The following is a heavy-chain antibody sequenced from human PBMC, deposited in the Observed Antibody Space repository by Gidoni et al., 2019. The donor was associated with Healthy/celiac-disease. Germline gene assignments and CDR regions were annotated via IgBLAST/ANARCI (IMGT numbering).Heavy chain of an antibody. D-gene: IGHD3-9*01. CDR3: ARTYYDILTGYYSFDY. CDR2: ISAYNGNT. J-gene: IGHJ4*02. Sequence: QVQLVQSGAEVKKPGASVKVSCQASGYTFTSYGISWVRQAPGQGLEWMGWISAYNGNTNYAQKLQGRVTMTTDTSTSTAYMELRSLRSDDTAVYYCARTYYDILTGYYSFDYWGQGTLVTVSS. V-gene: IGHV1-18*01. CDR1: GYTFTSYG.